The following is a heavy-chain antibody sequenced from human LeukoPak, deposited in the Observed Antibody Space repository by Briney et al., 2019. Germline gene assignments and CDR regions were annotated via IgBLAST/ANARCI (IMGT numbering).Heavy chain of an antibody. CDR1: GFTFDDYA. CDR3: VKGGNGYRGVIDY. Sequence: PGGSLRLSCAASGFTFDDYAMHRVRQAPGKGLEWVSGLSWNSGNLGYADSVKGRFTISRDNAKKSLFLQMNSLRAEDTALYYCVKGGNGYRGVIDYWGQGTLVTVSS. V-gene: IGHV3-9*01. CDR2: LSWNSGNL. J-gene: IGHJ4*02. D-gene: IGHD5-18*01.